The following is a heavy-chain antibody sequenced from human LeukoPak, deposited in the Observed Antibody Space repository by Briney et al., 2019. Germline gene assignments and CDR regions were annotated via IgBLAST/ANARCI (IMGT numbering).Heavy chain of an antibody. D-gene: IGHD6-13*01. CDR1: GYTLTELS. CDR3: ATDDRPRKYADGIAAAGTGY. V-gene: IGHV1-24*01. Sequence: GASVKVSCKVSGYTLTELSMHWVRQAPGKGLEWMGGFDPEDGETIYAQKFQGRVTMTEDTSTDTAYMELSSLRSEDTAVYYCATDDRPRKYADGIAAAGTGYWGQGTLVTVSS. J-gene: IGHJ4*02. CDR2: FDPEDGET.